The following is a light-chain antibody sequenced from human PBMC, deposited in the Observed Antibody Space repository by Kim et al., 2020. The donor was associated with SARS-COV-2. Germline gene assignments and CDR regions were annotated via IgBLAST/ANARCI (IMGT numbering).Light chain of an antibody. Sequence: SSELTQDPAVSVALGQTVRIKCQGDSLRSYYASWYQQKPGQAPILLIYAKNNRPSGIPDRFSGSSSGNTASLTITGAQADDEADYYCNSRDISGNHLRVF. CDR3: NSRDISGNHLRV. CDR1: SLRSYY. V-gene: IGLV3-19*01. J-gene: IGLJ3*02. CDR2: AKN.